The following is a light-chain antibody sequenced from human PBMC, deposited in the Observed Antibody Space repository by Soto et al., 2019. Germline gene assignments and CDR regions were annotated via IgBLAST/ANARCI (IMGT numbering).Light chain of an antibody. CDR3: QQSYSNPLS. V-gene: IGKV1-39*01. J-gene: IGKJ4*01. CDR1: QSICSY. CDR2: AAS. Sequence: DIPMTQSPSSLSASVGDRVTITCRTNQSICSYLNWYQQKPGKAPKLLIYAASNLQSGVPSRFSGSGSGTDFTLTISSLQVEDFATYYCQQSYSNPLSFGGGPKVEIK.